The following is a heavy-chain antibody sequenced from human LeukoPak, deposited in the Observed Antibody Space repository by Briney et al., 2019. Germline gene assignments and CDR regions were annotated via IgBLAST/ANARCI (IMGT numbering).Heavy chain of an antibody. J-gene: IGHJ4*02. V-gene: IGHV4-59*02. CDR3: ASYHSSSGFDY. CDR2: IYYTGSS. CDR1: GGSVSDYY. Sequence: SETLSLTCTVSGGSVSDYYWSWIRQSPGKGLEWIGYIYYTGSSSYNPSLRSRVTISADTPKNQFSLKLTSVTAADTAVYYCASYHSSSGFDYWGQGTLVTVSS. D-gene: IGHD6-6*01.